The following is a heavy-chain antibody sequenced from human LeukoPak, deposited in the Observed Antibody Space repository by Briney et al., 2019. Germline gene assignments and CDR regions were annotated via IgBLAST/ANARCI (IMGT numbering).Heavy chain of an antibody. V-gene: IGHV4-59*01. Sequence: SETLSLTCTVSGGAISSYYWSWIRQPPGKGLEWIGHIYYTGSTNYNPSLQSRVTISVDTCNHHFSLKLSSMTAADTAVYYCARDKGFSINSPFDPWGQGTLITVSS. D-gene: IGHD3-10*01. CDR2: IYYTGST. J-gene: IGHJ5*02. CDR3: ARDKGFSINSPFDP. CDR1: GGAISSYY.